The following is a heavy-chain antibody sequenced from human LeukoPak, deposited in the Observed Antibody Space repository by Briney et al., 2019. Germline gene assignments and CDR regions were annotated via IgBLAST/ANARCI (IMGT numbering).Heavy chain of an antibody. D-gene: IGHD2-2*01. CDR2: ISSSSYI. Sequence: GRSLRLSCAASGFTFDDYAMHWVRQAPGKGLEWVSSISSSSYIYYADSVKGRFTISRDNAKNSLSLQMSSLRGEDTAVYYCARGGSTSSAYWRNWGQGILVTVSS. V-gene: IGHV3-69-1*01. J-gene: IGHJ4*02. CDR3: ARGGSTSSAYWRN. CDR1: GFTFDDYA.